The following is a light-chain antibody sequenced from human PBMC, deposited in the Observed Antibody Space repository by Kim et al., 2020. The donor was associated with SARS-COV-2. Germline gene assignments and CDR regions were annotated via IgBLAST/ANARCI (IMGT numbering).Light chain of an antibody. CDR3: QSYDSSLSGSSV. CDR1: NSNMGAGYG. Sequence: VTISCTGSNSNMGAGYGVNWYQQLPGTAPKLLIYNTSYRPSGVPDRFSGSKSGTSASLAITGLQAEDEADYYCQSYDSSLSGSSVFGTGTKVTVL. CDR2: NTS. V-gene: IGLV1-40*01. J-gene: IGLJ1*01.